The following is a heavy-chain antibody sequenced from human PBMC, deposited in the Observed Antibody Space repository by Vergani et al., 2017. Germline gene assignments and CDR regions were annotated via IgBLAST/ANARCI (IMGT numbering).Heavy chain of an antibody. Sequence: EVQLVQSGAEVKKPGESLRISCKGSGYSFTSYWISWVRQMPGKGLEWMGRIDPSDSYTNYSPSSQGHVTISADKSISTAYLQWRSLKASDTAMYYCARLSSLDYYYYDGMDVWGQGTTVTVSS. CDR3: ARLSSLDYYYYDGMDV. J-gene: IGHJ6*02. D-gene: IGHD2-2*01. V-gene: IGHV5-10-1*03. CDR1: GYSFTSYW. CDR2: IDPSDSYT.